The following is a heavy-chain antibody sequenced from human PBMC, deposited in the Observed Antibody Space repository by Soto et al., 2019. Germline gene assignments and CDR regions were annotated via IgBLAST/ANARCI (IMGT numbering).Heavy chain of an antibody. CDR2: ISSGSSTI. J-gene: IGHJ4*02. V-gene: IGHV3-48*02. CDR1: GLTFNSYS. Sequence: VGSLRLSCAASGLTFNSYSMNWVRQAPGKGLEWISYISSGSSTIHYIDSVKGRFTISRDNAKNSLYLQMNSLRDEDTAVYYCARDLYYYGSGSGYFDYWGQGTLVTVS. CDR3: ARDLYYYGSGSGYFDY. D-gene: IGHD3-10*01.